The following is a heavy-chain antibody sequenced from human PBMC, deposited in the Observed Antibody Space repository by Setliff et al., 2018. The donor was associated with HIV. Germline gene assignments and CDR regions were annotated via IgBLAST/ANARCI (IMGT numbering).Heavy chain of an antibody. Sequence: VASVKVSCKASGGTFSSYAISWVRQAPGQGLEWMGGIIPILGIANYAQKFQGRVTITMDESTSTAYLELSSLRSEDTAVYYCARGRVGAALDYWGQGTLVTVSS. J-gene: IGHJ4*02. CDR3: ARGRVGAALDY. V-gene: IGHV1-69*10. D-gene: IGHD1-26*01. CDR2: IIPILGIA. CDR1: GGTFSSYA.